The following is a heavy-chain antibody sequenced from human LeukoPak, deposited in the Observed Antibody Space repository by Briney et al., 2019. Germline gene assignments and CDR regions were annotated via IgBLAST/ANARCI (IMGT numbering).Heavy chain of an antibody. D-gene: IGHD6-13*01. V-gene: IGHV3-30*02. J-gene: IGHJ6*03. Sequence: GGSLRLSCAASGFTFSSYGMHWVRQAPGKGLEWVAVIRYGGSNKYYADSVKGRFTISRDNSKNTLYLQMNSLRAEDTAVYYCAKGYSSSPKDYYYYMDVWGKGTTVTVSS. CDR1: GFTFSSYG. CDR2: IRYGGSNK. CDR3: AKGYSSSPKDYYYYMDV.